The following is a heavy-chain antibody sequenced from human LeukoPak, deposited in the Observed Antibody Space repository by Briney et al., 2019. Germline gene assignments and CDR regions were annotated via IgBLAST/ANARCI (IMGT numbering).Heavy chain of an antibody. D-gene: IGHD5-12*01. Sequence: GGSLRLSCAASGFTFTTYWMSWVRQSPGKGLGWVSNISKDGSEKYYADSIKGRFTISRDNAKNSVYLQVNSLRAEDTAVYYCARVPYSGYDFSVDYWGQGTLVTVSS. J-gene: IGHJ4*02. CDR1: GFTFTTYW. CDR3: ARVPYSGYDFSVDY. CDR2: ISKDGSEK. V-gene: IGHV3-7*05.